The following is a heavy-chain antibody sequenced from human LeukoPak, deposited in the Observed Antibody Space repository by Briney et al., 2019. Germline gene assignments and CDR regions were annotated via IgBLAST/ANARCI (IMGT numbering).Heavy chain of an antibody. CDR2: ISAYNGKT. D-gene: IGHD2-2*01. CDR3: ARATPRSCSSTSCYAFDI. V-gene: IGHV1-18*04. CDR1: GYTFTSYG. J-gene: IGHJ3*02. Sequence: GAPVKVSCKASGYTFTSYGISWVRQAPGQGLEWRGWISAYNGKTNYAQKLQGRVTMTTDTSTSTAYMELRSLRSDDTAVYYCARATPRSCSSTSCYAFDIWGQGTMVTVSS.